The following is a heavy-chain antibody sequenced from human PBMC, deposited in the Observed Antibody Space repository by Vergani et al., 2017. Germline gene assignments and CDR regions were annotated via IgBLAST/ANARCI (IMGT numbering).Heavy chain of an antibody. CDR1: GGTFSSYA. D-gene: IGHD4-23*01. V-gene: IGHV1-69*01. CDR3: ARDLLRRHGGNSGVFDY. CDR2: IIPIFGTA. J-gene: IGHJ4*02. Sequence: QVQLVQSGAEVKKPGSSVKVSCKASGGTFSSYAISWVRQAPGQGLEWMGGIIPIFGTANYAQKFQGRVTITADESTSTAYMELSSLRSEDTAVFYCARDLLRRHGGNSGVFDYWGQGTLVTVSS.